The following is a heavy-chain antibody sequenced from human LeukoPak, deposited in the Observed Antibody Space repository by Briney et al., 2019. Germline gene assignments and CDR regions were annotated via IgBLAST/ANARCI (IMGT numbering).Heavy chain of an antibody. D-gene: IGHD3-16*02. Sequence: PGGSLRLSCAASGFVFSTYPMNWVRQPPGKGLEWIGEIFHSGSTNYNPSLKSRVTISADKSKNQFSLNLSSVTAADTAIYYCAGVSGNYRYTSDIWGQGTMVTVSS. CDR2: IFHSGST. V-gene: IGHV4-4*02. CDR1: GFVFSTYP. CDR3: AGVSGNYRYTSDI. J-gene: IGHJ3*02.